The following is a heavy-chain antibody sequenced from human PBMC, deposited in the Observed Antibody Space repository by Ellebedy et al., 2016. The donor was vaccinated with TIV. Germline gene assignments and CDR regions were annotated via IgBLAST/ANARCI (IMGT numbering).Heavy chain of an antibody. Sequence: SETLSLTCAVSGDSDSYGNWWSWVRQPPGKGLEWIGEIYHSGSTNYNPSLKSRVTISVDKSKNQFSLKLTSVTAADTDLYYCARGSEGFPLWGQGTPVTVSS. V-gene: IGHV4-4*02. CDR2: IYHSGST. CDR3: ARGSEGFPL. D-gene: IGHD3-10*01. J-gene: IGHJ4*02. CDR1: GDSDSYGNW.